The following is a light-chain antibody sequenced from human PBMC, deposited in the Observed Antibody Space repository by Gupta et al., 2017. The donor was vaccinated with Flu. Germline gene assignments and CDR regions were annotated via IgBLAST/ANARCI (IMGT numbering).Light chain of an antibody. CDR2: GNS. Sequence: QSVLPPPPSVSGAPGPRVTISCTPSSSNIGAGYDVHWYQQLPGTAPKLLIYGNSNRPSGVPDRFSGSKSGTSASLAITGLQAEDEADYYCQSYDSSLSGWVFGGGTKLTVL. V-gene: IGLV1-40*01. J-gene: IGLJ3*02. CDR1: SSNIGAGYD. CDR3: QSYDSSLSGWV.